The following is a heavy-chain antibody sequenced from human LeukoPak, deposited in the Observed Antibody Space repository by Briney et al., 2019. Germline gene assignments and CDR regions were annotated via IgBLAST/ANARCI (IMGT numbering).Heavy chain of an antibody. Sequence: GASVKVSCKASGGTFSSYAISWVRQAPGQGLEWMGRIIPIFGTANYAQKFQGRVTITTDESTSTAYMELSSLRSGDTAVYYCARDSAYYYDSSGSHFDYWGQGTLVTVSS. V-gene: IGHV1-69*05. CDR3: ARDSAYYYDSSGSHFDY. D-gene: IGHD3-22*01. J-gene: IGHJ4*02. CDR2: IIPIFGTA. CDR1: GGTFSSYA.